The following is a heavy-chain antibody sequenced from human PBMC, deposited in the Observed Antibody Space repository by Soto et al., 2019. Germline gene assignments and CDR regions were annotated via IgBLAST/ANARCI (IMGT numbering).Heavy chain of an antibody. CDR1: GGTFSSYA. J-gene: IGHJ5*02. CDR3: ARDLEGFGYYSGGSCYNGYGDYGNWFDP. V-gene: IGHV1-69*01. D-gene: IGHD2-15*01. Sequence: QVQLVQSGAEVKKPGSSVKVSCKASGGTFSSYAISWVRQAPGQGLEWMGGIIPIVGTANYAQKFQGRVTLTADESTSTAYMDLSSLRSEDTAVYYCARDLEGFGYYSGGSCYNGYGDYGNWFDPWGQGTLVTVSS. CDR2: IIPIVGTA.